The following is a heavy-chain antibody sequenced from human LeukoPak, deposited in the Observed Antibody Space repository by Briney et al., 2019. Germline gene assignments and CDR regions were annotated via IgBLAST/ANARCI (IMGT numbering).Heavy chain of an antibody. CDR2: INPSGGST. D-gene: IGHD3-22*01. CDR1: GYTFTSYY. J-gene: IGHJ3*02. Sequence: ASVKVSCKASGYTFTSYYMHWVRQAPGQGLEWMGIINPSGGSTSYAQKLQGRVTMTRDTSTSTVYMELSSLRSEDTAVYYCARDKHYYDPYDAFDIWGQGTMVTVSS. V-gene: IGHV1-46*01. CDR3: ARDKHYYDPYDAFDI.